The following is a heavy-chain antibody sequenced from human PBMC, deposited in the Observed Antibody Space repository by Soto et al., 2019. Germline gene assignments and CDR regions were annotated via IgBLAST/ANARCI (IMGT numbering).Heavy chain of an antibody. Sequence: SETLSLTCTVSGCSIISSSYFWAWIRRPPGKGLEWIGSIDFRGTTYTNPSLESRVTISVDTSKNHFSMKLDSVTAADTALYYGSRRAPEGFDPWGRRNIVTV. CDR3: SRRAPEGFDP. CDR2: IDFRGTT. V-gene: IGHV4-39*02. J-gene: IGHJ5*02. CDR1: GCSIISSSYF.